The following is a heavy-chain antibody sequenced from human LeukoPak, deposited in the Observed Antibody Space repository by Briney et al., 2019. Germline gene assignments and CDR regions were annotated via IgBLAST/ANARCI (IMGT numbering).Heavy chain of an antibody. CDR3: AKDQEWELLFDY. Sequence: GGSLRLSCVGSGFTFRSHAMSWVRQAPEKGLEFVSGIYENGGTTYYADSVKGRFSISRDNSKNTLYLQMNSLRAEDTAVYYCAKDQEWELLFDYWGQGTLVTVSS. D-gene: IGHD1-26*01. CDR2: IYENGGTT. CDR1: GFTFRSHA. V-gene: IGHV3-23*01. J-gene: IGHJ4*02.